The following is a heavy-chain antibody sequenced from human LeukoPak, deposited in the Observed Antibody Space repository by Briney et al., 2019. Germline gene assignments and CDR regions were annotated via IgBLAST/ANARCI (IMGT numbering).Heavy chain of an antibody. CDR3: ASRTYYYGSGSHY. CDR1: GGSFSGYY. CDR2: INHSGST. Sequence: SETLSLTCAVYGGSFSGYYWSWIRQPPGKGLEWIGEINHSGSTYYNPSLKSRVTISVDTSKNQFSLKLSSVTAADTAVYYCASRTYYYGSGSHYWGQGTLVTVSS. V-gene: IGHV4-34*01. J-gene: IGHJ4*02. D-gene: IGHD3-10*01.